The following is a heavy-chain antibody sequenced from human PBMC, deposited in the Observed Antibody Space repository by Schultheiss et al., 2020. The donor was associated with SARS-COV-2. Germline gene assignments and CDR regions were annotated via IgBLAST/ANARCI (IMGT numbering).Heavy chain of an antibody. V-gene: IGHV1-18*01. CDR2: MNPNSGNT. CDR1: GYTFTSYG. J-gene: IGHJ4*02. Sequence: ASVKVSCKASGYTFTSYGISWVRQATGQGLEWMGWMNPNSGNTGYAQKFQGSVTMTTDTSTSTAYMELRSLRSDDTAVYYCARGPIGFDYWGQGTLVTVSS. D-gene: IGHD3-22*01. CDR3: ARGPIGFDY.